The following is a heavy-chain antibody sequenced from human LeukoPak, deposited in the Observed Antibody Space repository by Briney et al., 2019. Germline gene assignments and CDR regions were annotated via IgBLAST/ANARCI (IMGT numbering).Heavy chain of an antibody. CDR2: IEFDGSNK. J-gene: IGHJ4*02. Sequence: GGSLRLSCAASGFTFSHYGMQWVRQAPGKGLEWVAFIEFDGSNKNYAEYVKGRFSISRDNSKSMVYLQMDSLRVGDTAVYYCAKEPPYGRGKSDWGQGTLVTVSS. CDR1: GFTFSHYG. V-gene: IGHV3-30*02. CDR3: AKEPPYGRGKSD. D-gene: IGHD3-10*01.